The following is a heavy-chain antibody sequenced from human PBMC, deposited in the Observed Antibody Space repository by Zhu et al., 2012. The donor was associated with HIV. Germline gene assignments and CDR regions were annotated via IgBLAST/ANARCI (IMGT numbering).Heavy chain of an antibody. CDR3: ARALEPVAGAYYFDY. V-gene: IGHV4-38-2*01. J-gene: IGHJ4*02. D-gene: IGHD6-19*01. Sequence: QVQLQESGPGLVKPSETLSLTCAVSGYSISSGYYWGWIRQPPGKGLEWIGRIYYSGSTYYNLSLKSRVTISVDTSKNQFSLKLSSVTATDTAVYYCARALEPVAGAYYFDYWGQGTLVTVSS. CDR1: GYSISSGYY. CDR2: IYYSGST.